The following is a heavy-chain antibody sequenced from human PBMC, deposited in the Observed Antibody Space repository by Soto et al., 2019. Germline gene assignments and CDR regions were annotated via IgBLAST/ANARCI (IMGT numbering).Heavy chain of an antibody. CDR1: GFSHKSSGVG. J-gene: IGHJ5*02. CDR3: ATKEYYFAKGTYYNVRGFDH. Sequence: SGPTLVNPTQTLTLTCTFSGFSHKSSGVGVAWIRQPPGKALEWLALGYWSDEKRYSPSLKNRLTITKDTAKNEVGLTVTNKDPLDTAKYYCATKEYYFAKGTYYNVRGFDHWGQGILVTVSS. CDR2: GYWSDEK. D-gene: IGHD3-10*01. V-gene: IGHV2-5*01.